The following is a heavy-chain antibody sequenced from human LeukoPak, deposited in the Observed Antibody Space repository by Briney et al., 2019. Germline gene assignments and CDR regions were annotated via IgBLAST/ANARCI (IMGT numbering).Heavy chain of an antibody. CDR3: TTVELWLGRALLF. D-gene: IGHD6-19*01. Sequence: GGSLRLSCAASGFTFNSYWMSWVRQAPGKGLEWVGLIKRKSDGGTADYAAPVKGRFTISRDDSKNTLFLQMNTLNTEDTAVYYCTTVELWLGRALLFWAQRALVTVSS. CDR2: IKRKSDGGTA. CDR1: GFTFNSYW. J-gene: IGHJ4*02. V-gene: IGHV3-15*01.